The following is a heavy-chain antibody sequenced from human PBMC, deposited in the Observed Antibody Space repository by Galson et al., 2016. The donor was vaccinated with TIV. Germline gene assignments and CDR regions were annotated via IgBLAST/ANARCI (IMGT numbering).Heavy chain of an antibody. J-gene: IGHJ4*02. CDR2: TDWDGDK. D-gene: IGHD5-24*01. CDR1: GFSLTTHGMC. CDR3: ARSSIRDVSTHRSFDY. V-gene: IGHV2-70*11. Sequence: PALVKPTQTLTLTCTFSGFSLTTHGMCVSWIRQPPGKALEWLARTDWDGDKSYSTSLQTRLSISKDTSRNQVVLTLSNVDPVDTATYFCARSSIRDVSTHRSFDYWGQGTLVTVSP.